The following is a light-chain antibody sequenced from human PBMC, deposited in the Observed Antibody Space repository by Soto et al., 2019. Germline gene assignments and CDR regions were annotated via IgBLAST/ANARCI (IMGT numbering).Light chain of an antibody. CDR1: QSVSSSY. Sequence: EIVLTQSPGTLSLSPGEGATLSCRASQSVSSSYLAWYQQKPGQAPRLLIYGASSSATGIPDRFSGSGSGTAFTLTISRLEPEDFAVYYCQQYGSSPYTFGQGTKLEIK. V-gene: IGKV3-20*01. CDR2: GAS. J-gene: IGKJ2*01. CDR3: QQYGSSPYT.